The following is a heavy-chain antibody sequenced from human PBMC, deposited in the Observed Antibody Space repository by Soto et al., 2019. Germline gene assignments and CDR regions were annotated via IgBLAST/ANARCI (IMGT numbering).Heavy chain of an antibody. D-gene: IGHD2-21*01. CDR2: FRPFVEAA. J-gene: IGHJ4*02. Sequence: QLRLVQSGAEVRKPGSSVKVSCKAPGDTFTNYAISWLRLVPGQGLEWMGGFRPFVEAADLTQKFRGRLTITADASTSTAYMELSDLRSEDTAIYYCARGGYSNSWRFDSWGQGALITVS. CDR3: ARGGYSNSWRFDS. CDR1: GDTFTNYA. V-gene: IGHV1-69*01.